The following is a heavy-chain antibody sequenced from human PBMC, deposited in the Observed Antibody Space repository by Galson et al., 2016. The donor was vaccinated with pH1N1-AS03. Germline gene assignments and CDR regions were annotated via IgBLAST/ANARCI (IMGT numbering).Heavy chain of an antibody. CDR1: GGTLSIYA. D-gene: IGHD4/OR15-4a*01. Sequence: SVKVSCKASGGTLSIYAISWVRLVPGQGLEWMGGITPIFGTTNYAHMFQGRVTITADDSTDTVYVELKSLTSEDTAVYYCARVEMGSDRIDYLFYAMGVWGQGSTVTVSS. J-gene: IGHJ6*02. CDR3: ARVEMGSDRIDYLFYAMGV. CDR2: ITPIFGTT. V-gene: IGHV1-69*13.